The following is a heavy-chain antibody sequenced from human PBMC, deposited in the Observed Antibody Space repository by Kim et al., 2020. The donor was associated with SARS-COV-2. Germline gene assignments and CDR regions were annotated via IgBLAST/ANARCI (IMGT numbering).Heavy chain of an antibody. V-gene: IGHV3-23*01. J-gene: IGHJ4*02. CDR3: AKVLLLWFGELSY. Sequence: YADSVKGRFTISRDNSKNTLYLQMNSLRAEDTAVYYCAKVLLLWFGELSYWGQGTLVTVSS. D-gene: IGHD3-10*01.